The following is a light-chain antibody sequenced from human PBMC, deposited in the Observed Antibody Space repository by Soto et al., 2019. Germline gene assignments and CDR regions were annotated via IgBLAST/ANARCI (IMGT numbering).Light chain of an antibody. CDR3: LLYQGGALV. CDR1: TGAVTSGYY. J-gene: IGLJ1*01. V-gene: IGLV7-43*01. CDR2: CIN. Sequence: QAVVPQEHSLTGSPGGTVTLTCASSTGAVTSGYYPTWFQQKPVQAPRALIYCINNTYSWTPARSSGSLRGGNSARTLSDVQHEDDDEYNCLLYQGGALVFGAGTKLTLL.